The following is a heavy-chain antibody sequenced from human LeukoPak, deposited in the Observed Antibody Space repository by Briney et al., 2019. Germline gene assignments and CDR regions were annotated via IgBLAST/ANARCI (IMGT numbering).Heavy chain of an antibody. J-gene: IGHJ4*02. CDR3: ATVRSGSYTGDY. CDR2: IVVGSDNT. D-gene: IGHD1-26*01. V-gene: IGHV1-58*01. CDR1: GFTFTSSA. Sequence: SVKVSCKASGFTFTSSAVQWLRQARGQRLEWIGWIVVGSDNTNYAQKFQKRVAITRDMSTSTAYMELSSLRSEDTAVYYCATVRSGSYTGDYWGQGTLVTVSS.